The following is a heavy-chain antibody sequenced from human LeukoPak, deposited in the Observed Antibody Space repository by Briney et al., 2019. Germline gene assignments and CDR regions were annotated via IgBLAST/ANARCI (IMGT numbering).Heavy chain of an antibody. CDR2: IQYDGNTI. V-gene: IGHV3-30*02. CDR1: GFTYSHNG. J-gene: IGHJ4*02. D-gene: IGHD6-19*01. Sequence: PGGSLRLSCVASGFTYSHNGMHWVRQAPGKGLEWVAFIQYDGNTIFYADSVKGRFTISRDNAKNSLYLQMNSLGAEDTAVYYCARVAAVAGTSFDHWGQGTLVTVSS. CDR3: ARVAAVAGTSFDH.